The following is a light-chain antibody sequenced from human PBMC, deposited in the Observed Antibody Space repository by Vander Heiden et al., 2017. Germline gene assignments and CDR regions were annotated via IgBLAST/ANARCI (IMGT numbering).Light chain of an antibody. V-gene: IGKV1-33*01. CDR3: QQYDSLLFT. CDR2: DAS. J-gene: IGKJ3*01. Sequence: DIQLTQSPSSLSASVGDRVTITCQASQDISNYLNWYQQRPGKAPKRLIYDASNLETGVPSRFSGSGSGTDFTFTISSLQPEDVATYYCQQYDSLLFTFGPGTKVDIK. CDR1: QDISNY.